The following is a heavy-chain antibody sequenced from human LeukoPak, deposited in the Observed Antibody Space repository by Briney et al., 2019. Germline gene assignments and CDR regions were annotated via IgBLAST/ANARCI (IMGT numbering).Heavy chain of an antibody. CDR2: ISPKGDT. CDR3: ARDSHAWALDY. V-gene: IGHV1-18*01. Sequence: ASVKVSCKASGYTFTRHAITWVRQAPGQALECVGRISPKGDTNYHQRFQGRVTMTPDTASNTFYLKLKGLISDDTAAYYCARDSHAWALDYWGEGTLVPGSS. CDR1: GYTFTRHA. D-gene: IGHD2-2*01. J-gene: IGHJ4*02.